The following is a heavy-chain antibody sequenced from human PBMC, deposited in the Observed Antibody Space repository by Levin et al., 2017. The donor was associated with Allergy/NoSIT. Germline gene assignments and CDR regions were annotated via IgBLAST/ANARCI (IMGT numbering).Heavy chain of an antibody. Sequence: GGSLRLSCAASGFTFSDYWMSWVRQAPGKGLEWVANIKQDGSNKYYVDSVKGRFTISRDNAKNSLFLQMNSLRAEDTAVYYCARMYISGWYAEDYWGQGTLVTVS. J-gene: IGHJ4*02. V-gene: IGHV3-7*01. D-gene: IGHD6-19*01. CDR1: GFTFSDYW. CDR2: IKQDGSNK. CDR3: ARMYISGWYAEDY.